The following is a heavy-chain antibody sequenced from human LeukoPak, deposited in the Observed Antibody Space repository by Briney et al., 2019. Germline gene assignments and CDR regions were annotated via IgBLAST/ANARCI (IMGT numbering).Heavy chain of an antibody. CDR2: ISGSGTNT. V-gene: IGHV3-23*01. Sequence: GGSLTLSCAASGFTFSNYAMSWVRQAPGKGLEWVSGISGSGTNTYYVDSVKGRFTISRDNSKNTLYLQMNSLRAEDTAVYYCARVGYTSGWYRDWGQGTLVTVSS. CDR1: GFTFSNYA. CDR3: ARVGYTSGWYRD. D-gene: IGHD6-19*01. J-gene: IGHJ4*02.